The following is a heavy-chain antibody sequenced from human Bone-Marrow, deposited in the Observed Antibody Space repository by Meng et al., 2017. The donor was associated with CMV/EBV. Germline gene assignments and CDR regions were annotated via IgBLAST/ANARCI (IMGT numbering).Heavy chain of an antibody. CDR3: AWGSETYYFDY. V-gene: IGHV1-18*01. J-gene: IGHJ4*02. CDR2: ISAYNGNT. CDR1: GCTFTSYG. D-gene: IGHD3-16*01. Sequence: QVQMVESGAEVKKPGASVKVSCNTSGCTFTSYGISWVRQAPGQGLEWMGWISAYNGNTNYAQKLQGRVTMTTDTSTSTAYMELRSLRSDDTAVYYCAWGSETYYFDYWGQGTLVTVSS.